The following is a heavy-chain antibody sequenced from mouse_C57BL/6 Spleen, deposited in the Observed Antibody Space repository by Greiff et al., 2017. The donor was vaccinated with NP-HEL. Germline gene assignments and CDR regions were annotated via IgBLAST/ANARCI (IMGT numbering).Heavy chain of an antibody. CDR3: AREGDYYGSSYVYYAMDY. CDR2: IYPGDGDT. D-gene: IGHD1-1*01. V-gene: IGHV1-82*01. J-gene: IGHJ4*01. CDR1: GYAFSSSW. Sequence: LVKPGASVKISCKASGYAFSSSWMNWVKQRPGKGLEWIGRIYPGDGDTNYNGKFKGKATLTADKSSSTAYMQLSSLTSEDSAVYFCAREGDYYGSSYVYYAMDYWGQGTSVTVSS.